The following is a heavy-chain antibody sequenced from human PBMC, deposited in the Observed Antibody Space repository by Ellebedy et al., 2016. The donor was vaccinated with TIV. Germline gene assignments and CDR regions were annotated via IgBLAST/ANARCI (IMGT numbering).Heavy chain of an antibody. J-gene: IGHJ6*02. CDR1: EFTFSTYS. CDR3: ARGTHYYWFGMDV. CDR2: ISSTSTYT. V-gene: IGHV3-21*01. Sequence: GESLKISCAASEFTFSTYSMNWVRQAPRKGLEWVSSISSTSTYTFYADSVKGRFTIYRDNAKDSLYLQMNSLTAEDTAVYYCARGTHYYWFGMDVWGQGTTVTVSS.